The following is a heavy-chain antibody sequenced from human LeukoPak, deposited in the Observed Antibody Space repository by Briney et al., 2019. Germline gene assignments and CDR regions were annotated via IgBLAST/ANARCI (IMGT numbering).Heavy chain of an antibody. Sequence: GASVKVSCKASGYTFTGYYMHWVRQAPGQGLEWMGWIIPIFGTANYAQKFQGRVTITTDESTSTAYMELSSLRSEDTAVYYCASSNCGGDCYPENYYYYYMDVWGKGTTVTVSS. CDR1: GYTFTGYY. CDR3: ASSNCGGDCYPENYYYYYMDV. V-gene: IGHV1-69*05. CDR2: IIPIFGTA. J-gene: IGHJ6*03. D-gene: IGHD2-21*02.